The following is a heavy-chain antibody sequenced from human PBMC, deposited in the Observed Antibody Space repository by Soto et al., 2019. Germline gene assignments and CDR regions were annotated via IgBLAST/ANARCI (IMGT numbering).Heavy chain of an antibody. D-gene: IGHD6-19*01. CDR2: ISGYTGNT. Sequence: ASVKVSCKASGYTFTSYGISWVRQAPGQGLEWMAWISGYTGNTDYAQKLQGRITVTTDTSTSTAFMELRSLRSDDTAVYYCATNFFIGVAPRTPRYGMDVWGQGTTVTVSS. V-gene: IGHV1-18*01. CDR1: GYTFTSYG. CDR3: ATNFFIGVAPRTPRYGMDV. J-gene: IGHJ6*02.